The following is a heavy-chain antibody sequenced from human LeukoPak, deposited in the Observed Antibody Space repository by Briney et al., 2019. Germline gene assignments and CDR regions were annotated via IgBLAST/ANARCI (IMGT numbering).Heavy chain of an antibody. Sequence: PSETLSLTCAVSGGSISSSYWWSWVRQPPGKGLEWIGEINHSGSTNYNPSLKSRVTISVDTSKNQFSLKLNSVTAADTAVYYCARLRDYYYNYMDVWGKGTTVTISS. V-gene: IGHV4-4*02. CDR1: GGSISSSYW. CDR3: ARLRDYYYNYMDV. J-gene: IGHJ6*03. CDR2: INHSGST.